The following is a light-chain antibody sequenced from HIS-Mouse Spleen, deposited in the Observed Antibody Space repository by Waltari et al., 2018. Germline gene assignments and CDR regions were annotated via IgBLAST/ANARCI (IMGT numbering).Light chain of an antibody. CDR3: YSTDSSGNHRV. J-gene: IGLJ2*01. V-gene: IGLV3-10*01. CDR2: EDS. Sequence: SYELTQPPSVSVSPGQTASITCSGDASPKKYAYWFQQKSVQAPVLVIYEDSKRPSGIPERFSGSSSGTMATLTISGAQVEDEADYYCYSTDSSGNHRVFGGGTKLTVL. CDR1: ASPKKY.